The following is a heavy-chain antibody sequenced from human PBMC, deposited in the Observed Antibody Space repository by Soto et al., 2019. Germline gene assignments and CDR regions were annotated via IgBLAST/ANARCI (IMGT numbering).Heavy chain of an antibody. J-gene: IGHJ1*01. CDR3: ARDLWSQY. D-gene: IGHD2-21*01. CDR1: GFSVSSNY. CDR2: IHNGGET. V-gene: IGHV3-66*01. Sequence: EVQLVESGGGLVQPGGSLRLSCAASGFSVSSNYMNWVRQAPGKGLEWVSIIHNGGETYYADSVKGRFTVSRDNSKNTVFLQMNSLRVEDTAVYYCARDLWSQYWGQGTLVTVSS.